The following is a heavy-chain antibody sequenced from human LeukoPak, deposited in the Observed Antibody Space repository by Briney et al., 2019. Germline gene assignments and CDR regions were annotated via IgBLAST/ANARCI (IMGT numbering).Heavy chain of an antibody. CDR1: GFTFSSYG. J-gene: IGHJ3*02. D-gene: IGHD3-16*02. CDR2: ISYDGSNK. V-gene: IGHV3-30*18. Sequence: GGSLRLSCAASGFTFSSYGMHWVRQAPGKGLEWVAVISYDGSNKYYADSVKGRFTISRDNSKNTLYLQMNSLRAEDTAVYYCAKAGPYYDYVWGSYRPGAFDIWGQGTMVTVSS. CDR3: AKAGPYYDYVWGSYRPGAFDI.